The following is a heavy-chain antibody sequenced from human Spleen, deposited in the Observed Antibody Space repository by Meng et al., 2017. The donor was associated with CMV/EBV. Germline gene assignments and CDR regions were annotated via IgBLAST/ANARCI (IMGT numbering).Heavy chain of an antibody. V-gene: IGHV3-30-3*01. Sequence: SGFTFSGYAMHWVRQAPGKGLEWVAVISYDGSNKYYADSVKGRFTISRDNSKNTLYLQMNSLRAEDTAVYYCARDGPVLFGMVSYFDLWGRGTLVTVSS. CDR3: ARDGPVLFGMVSYFDL. D-gene: IGHD3-16*01. CDR1: GFTFSGYA. J-gene: IGHJ2*01. CDR2: ISYDGSNK.